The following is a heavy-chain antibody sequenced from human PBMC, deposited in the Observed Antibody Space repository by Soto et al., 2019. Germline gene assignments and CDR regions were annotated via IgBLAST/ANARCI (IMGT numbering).Heavy chain of an antibody. CDR3: VRCDSKNRYGYFY. Sequence: PGGSLRLSCAASGFTFSSYSMNWVRQAPGKGLEWVSSISSSSSYIYYADSVKGRFTISRDNAKNSLYLQMNSLGAEDTAVYYCVRCDSKNRYGYFYWGQGTLVTVSS. CDR2: ISSSSSYI. CDR1: GFTFSSYS. J-gene: IGHJ4*02. D-gene: IGHD5-18*01. V-gene: IGHV3-21*01.